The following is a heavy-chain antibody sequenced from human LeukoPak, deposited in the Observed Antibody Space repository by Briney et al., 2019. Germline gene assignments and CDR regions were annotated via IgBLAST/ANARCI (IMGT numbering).Heavy chain of an antibody. CDR2: IYTSGCT. V-gene: IGHV4-4*07. D-gene: IGHD1-26*01. CDR1: GGSISSYY. CDR3: ARENSGSYREFDY. Sequence: SETLSLTCTVSGGSISSYYWSWIRQPAGKGLEWIGRIYTSGCTNYNASLKSRVSMSVDTSKNQFSLKLSSVTAADTAVFYCARENSGSYREFDYWGQGTLVTVSS. J-gene: IGHJ4*02.